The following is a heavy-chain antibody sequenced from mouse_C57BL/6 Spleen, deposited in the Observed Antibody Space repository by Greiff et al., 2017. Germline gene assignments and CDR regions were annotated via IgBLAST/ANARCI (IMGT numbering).Heavy chain of an antibody. CDR3: ARSFYDYDEGYYFDY. CDR1: GYTFTSYW. J-gene: IGHJ2*01. D-gene: IGHD2-4*01. CDR2: IDPSDSET. Sequence: QVQLKQPGAELVRPGSSVKLSCKASGYTFTSYWMHWVKQRPIQGLEWIGNIDPSDSETHYNQKFKDKATLTVDKSSSTAYMQLSSLTSEDSAVYYCARSFYDYDEGYYFDYWGQGTTLTVSS. V-gene: IGHV1-52*01.